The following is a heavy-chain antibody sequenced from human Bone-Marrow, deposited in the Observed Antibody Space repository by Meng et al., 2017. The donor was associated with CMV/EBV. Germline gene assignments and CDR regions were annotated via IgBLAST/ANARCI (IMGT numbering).Heavy chain of an antibody. J-gene: IGHJ4*02. V-gene: IGHV3-30*02. D-gene: IGHD6-6*01. CDR2: IRSDGIDK. CDR3: AKEEYSRSPAFDY. Sequence: GESLKISCEASGFSFRSYGLHWLRQAPGKGLEWVAFIRSDGIDKFYGDSAKGRFSISRDDSQSTLYLQMNSLRPEDTALYYCAKEEYSRSPAFDYWGQGTLVTVSS. CDR1: GFSFRSYG.